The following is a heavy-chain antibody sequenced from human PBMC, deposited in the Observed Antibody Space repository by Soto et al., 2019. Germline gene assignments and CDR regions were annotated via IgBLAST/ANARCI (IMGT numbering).Heavy chain of an antibody. V-gene: IGHV1-18*01. CDR2: ISAYNGNT. CDR1: GYTFTSYG. D-gene: IGHD5-18*01. J-gene: IGHJ4*02. CDR3: AKESTAKVGHYFDF. Sequence: ASVKVSCKASGYTFTSYGISWVRQAPGQGLEWMGWISAYNGNTNYAQKLQGRVTMTTDTSTSTAYMELRSLRAEDTAVYYCAKESTAKVGHYFDFWGQGTLVTV.